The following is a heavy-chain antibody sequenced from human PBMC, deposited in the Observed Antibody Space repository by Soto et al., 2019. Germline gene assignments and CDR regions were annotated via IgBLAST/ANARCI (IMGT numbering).Heavy chain of an antibody. D-gene: IGHD2-2*01. CDR3: ARAGGGYCSSTSCLSNWFDP. Sequence: QLQLQESGSGLVKPSQTLSLTCAVSGGSISSGGYSWSWIRQPPGKGLEWIGYIYHSGSTYYNPSLKSRVTISVDRSKNQFSLKLSSVTAADTAVYYCARAGGGYCSSTSCLSNWFDPWGQGTLVTVSS. CDR2: IYHSGST. J-gene: IGHJ5*02. CDR1: GGSISSGGYS. V-gene: IGHV4-30-2*01.